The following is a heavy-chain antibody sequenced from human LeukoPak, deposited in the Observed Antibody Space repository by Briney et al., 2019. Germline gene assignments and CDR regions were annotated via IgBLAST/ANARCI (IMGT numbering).Heavy chain of an antibody. Sequence: PSETLSLTCAVYGGSFSGYYWSWIRQPPRKRLEWIGEINHSGSTNYNPSLKSRVTISVDTSKNQFSLKLSSVTAADTAVYYCARGVYCSSTSCPDLDYWGQGTLVTVSS. D-gene: IGHD2-2*01. V-gene: IGHV4-34*01. CDR2: INHSGST. CDR1: GGSFSGYY. J-gene: IGHJ4*02. CDR3: ARGVYCSSTSCPDLDY.